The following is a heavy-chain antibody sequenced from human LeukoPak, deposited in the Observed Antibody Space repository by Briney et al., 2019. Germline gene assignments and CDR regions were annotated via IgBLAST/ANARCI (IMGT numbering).Heavy chain of an antibody. CDR1: GYSISSGYY. CDR2: IYHSGST. D-gene: IGHD4-17*01. V-gene: IGHV4-38-2*02. CDR3: ARDSYGDYNWFDP. J-gene: IGHJ5*02. Sequence: SETLSLTCTVSGYSISSGYYWGWIRQPPGKGLEWIGSIYHSGSTYYNPSLKSRVTISVDTSKNQFSLKLSSVTAADTAVYYCARDSYGDYNWFDPWGQGTLVTVSS.